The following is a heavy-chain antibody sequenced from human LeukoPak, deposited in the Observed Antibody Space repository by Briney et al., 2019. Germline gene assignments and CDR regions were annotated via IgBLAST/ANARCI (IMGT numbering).Heavy chain of an antibody. Sequence: ASVKVSCKASGYTVSNSYLHWVRQAPGQGPEWMGRINPSGGSPIYAQRFQDRVSMTRDMSASTVYMELSSLRSEDTAIYYCARELTTGMYFFDYWGQGTLVTVSS. D-gene: IGHD1-1*01. CDR3: ARELTTGMYFFDY. V-gene: IGHV1-46*01. J-gene: IGHJ4*02. CDR2: INPSGGSP. CDR1: GYTVSNSY.